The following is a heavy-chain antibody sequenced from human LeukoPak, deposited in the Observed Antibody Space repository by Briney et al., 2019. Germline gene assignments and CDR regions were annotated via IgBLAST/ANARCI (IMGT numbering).Heavy chain of an antibody. J-gene: IGHJ4*02. Sequence: ETLSLTCTVSGGSISSYYWSWIRPPPGKGLEWIGYIYYSGSTNYNPSLKSRVTISVGTSKNQFPLKLSSVTAADTAVYYCARGSGRSYGYDYWGQGTLVTVSS. CDR1: GGSISSYY. CDR3: ARGSGRSYGYDY. D-gene: IGHD5-18*01. V-gene: IGHV4-59*01. CDR2: IYYSGST.